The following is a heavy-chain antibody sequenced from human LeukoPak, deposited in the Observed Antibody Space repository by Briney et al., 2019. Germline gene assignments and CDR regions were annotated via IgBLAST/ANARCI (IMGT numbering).Heavy chain of an antibody. Sequence: SETLSLTCTVSGGSISSSSYYWGWIRQPPGKGREWIGSIYYSGSTYYNPSLKSRVTISVDTSKNQFSLKLSSVTAEDTAVYYCARTIMLYAIYHWFDPWGQGTLVTVSS. V-gene: IGHV4-39*07. J-gene: IGHJ5*02. CDR2: IYYSGST. CDR3: ARTIMLYAIYHWFDP. D-gene: IGHD2-8*01. CDR1: GGSISSSSYY.